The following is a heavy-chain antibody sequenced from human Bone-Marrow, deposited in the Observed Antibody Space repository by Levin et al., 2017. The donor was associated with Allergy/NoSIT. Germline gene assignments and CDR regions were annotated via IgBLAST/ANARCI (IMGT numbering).Heavy chain of an antibody. V-gene: IGHV1-8*01. J-gene: IGHJ4*02. CDR2: MNPNSGNT. D-gene: IGHD1-26*01. Sequence: KISCEASGYTFSSYDIHWVRQATGQGLEWMGWMNPNSGNTGYAQTFQGRVTLTMNTSISTAYMELSSLRSDDTAVYFCARGPRGTFDFWGPGTLVTVSS. CDR1: GYTFSSYD. CDR3: ARGPRGTFDF.